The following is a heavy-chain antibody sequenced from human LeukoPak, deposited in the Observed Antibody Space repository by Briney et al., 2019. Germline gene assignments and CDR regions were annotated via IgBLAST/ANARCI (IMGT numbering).Heavy chain of an antibody. CDR1: GYSFTNYR. CDR3: ARYVDTAMVRFDY. V-gene: IGHV5-51*01. Sequence: GESLKISCKGSGYSFTNYRIGWVRQMPGKGLEWMGIIYPGDSDTRYSPSFQGQVTISADKSISTAYLQWSSLKASDTAMYYCARYVDTAMVRFDYWGQGTLVTVSS. J-gene: IGHJ4*02. CDR2: IYPGDSDT. D-gene: IGHD5-18*01.